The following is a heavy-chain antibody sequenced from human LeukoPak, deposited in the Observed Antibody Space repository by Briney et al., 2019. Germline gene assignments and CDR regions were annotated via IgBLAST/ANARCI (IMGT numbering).Heavy chain of an antibody. CDR3: AREDGGYSYVTAAFDI. CDR2: INPSGGST. Sequence: ASVKVSCKASGGTFSSYAISWVRQAPGQGLEWMGIINPSGGSTSYAQKFQGRVTMTRDTSTSTVYMELSSLRSEDTAVYYCAREDGGYSYVTAAFDIWGQGTMVTVSS. D-gene: IGHD5-18*01. J-gene: IGHJ3*02. CDR1: GGTFSSYA. V-gene: IGHV1-46*01.